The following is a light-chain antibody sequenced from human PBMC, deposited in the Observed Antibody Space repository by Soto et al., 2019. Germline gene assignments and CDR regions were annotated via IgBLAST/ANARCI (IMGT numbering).Light chain of an antibody. CDR3: ASYASSVTYV. CDR1: ISDVGGYNY. Sequence: QSALTQPSSLSGSPGQSITISCTGTISDVGGYNYVSWYQLHPGKAPKLMIHEVSERPSGVSNRFSGSKSGNTASLTISGLQAEDEADYYCASYASSVTYVFGSGTKVTVL. J-gene: IGLJ1*01. CDR2: EVS. V-gene: IGLV2-14*01.